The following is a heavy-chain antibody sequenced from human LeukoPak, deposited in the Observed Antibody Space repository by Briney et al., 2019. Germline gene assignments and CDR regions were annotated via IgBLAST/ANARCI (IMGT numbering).Heavy chain of an antibody. V-gene: IGHV4-59*01. CDR3: AREVLSGLRYFDL. D-gene: IGHD1-14*01. Sequence: SETLSLTCTVSGGSISSYYWSWIRQPPGKGLEWIGYIYYSGSTNYNPSLKSRVTISVDTSKNQFSLKLTSVTAADTAVYYCAREVLSGLRYFDLWGRGTLVTVSS. J-gene: IGHJ2*01. CDR1: GGSISSYY. CDR2: IYYSGST.